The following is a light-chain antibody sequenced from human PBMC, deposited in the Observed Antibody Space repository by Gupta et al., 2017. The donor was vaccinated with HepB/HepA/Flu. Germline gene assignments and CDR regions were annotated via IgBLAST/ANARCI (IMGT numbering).Light chain of an antibody. CDR1: QSLVHSDGNTY. Sequence: DVVMTQSPLSLPVTLGQPASISCRSSQSLVHSDGNTYLNWFQQRPGQSPRRLIYKVSNRDSGVPDRFSGSGSGTDFTLKISRVDAEDVGVYYCRQCTHWPYTFGQGTKLEIK. CDR3: RQCTHWPYT. J-gene: IGKJ2*01. CDR2: KVS. V-gene: IGKV2-30*02.